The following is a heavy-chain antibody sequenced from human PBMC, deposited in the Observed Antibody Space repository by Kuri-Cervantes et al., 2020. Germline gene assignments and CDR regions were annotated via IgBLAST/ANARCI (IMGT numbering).Heavy chain of an antibody. CDR2: ISAYNGDT. V-gene: IGHV1-18*01. D-gene: IGHD5-18*01. CDR3: ARFRHTAMPPFIDY. J-gene: IGHJ4*02. CDR1: GYTFTSYG. Sequence: ASVKVSCKASGYTFTSYGISWVRQAPGQGLKWMGWISAYNGDTNYAQKLQGRVTMTTDTSTSTAYMELRSLRSDDTAVYYCARFRHTAMPPFIDYWGQGTLVTVSS.